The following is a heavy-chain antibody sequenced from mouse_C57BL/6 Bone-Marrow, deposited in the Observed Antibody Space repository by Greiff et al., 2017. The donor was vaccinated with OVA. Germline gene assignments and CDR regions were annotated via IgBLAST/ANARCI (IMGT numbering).Heavy chain of an antibody. Sequence: VKLQESGAELARPGASVKLSCKASGYTFTSYGISWVKQRTGQGLEWIGEIYPRSGNTYYNEKFKGKATLTADKSSSTAYMELRSLTSEDSAVYFCARANYQAWFAYWGQGTLVTVSA. CDR2: IYPRSGNT. D-gene: IGHD1-1*02. J-gene: IGHJ3*01. CDR1: GYTFTSYG. CDR3: ARANYQAWFAY. V-gene: IGHV1-81*01.